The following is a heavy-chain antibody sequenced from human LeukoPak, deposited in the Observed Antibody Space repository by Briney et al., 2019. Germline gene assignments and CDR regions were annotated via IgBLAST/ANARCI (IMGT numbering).Heavy chain of an antibody. CDR2: IEEDGNEK. CDR3: ARWDGFDI. V-gene: IGHV3-7*01. Sequence: GGSLRLSCAASGFSFSDYWMTWVRQAPGKGLEWVANIEEDGNEKNYVDSVKGRFTVSRDNAKNSLYLQMNSLRADDTAVYYCARWDGFDIWGQVTKVTVSS. J-gene: IGHJ3*02. CDR1: GFSFSDYW.